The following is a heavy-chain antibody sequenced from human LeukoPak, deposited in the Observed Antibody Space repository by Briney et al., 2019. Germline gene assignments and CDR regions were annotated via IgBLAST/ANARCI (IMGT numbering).Heavy chain of an antibody. CDR1: GFTFSSYA. V-gene: IGHV3-23*01. J-gene: IGHJ4*02. Sequence: GGSLRLSCAASGFTFSSYAMSWVRQAPGKGLEWVSAISGSGGSTYYADSVKGRFTISRDNSKNTLYLQMNSLRAEDTAVYYCARDKSGSYRGLADYWGQGTLVTVSS. CDR3: ARDKSGSYRGLADY. D-gene: IGHD1-26*01. CDR2: ISGSGGST.